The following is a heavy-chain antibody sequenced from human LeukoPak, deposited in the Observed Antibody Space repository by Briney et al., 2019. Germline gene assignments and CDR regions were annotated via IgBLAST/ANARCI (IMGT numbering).Heavy chain of an antibody. Sequence: SETLSLTCTVSSGSISSYYWSWIRQNPGKGLEWIGYIYYTGSTYYNPSLKSRVTISVDTSKNQFSLKLTSVTAADTAVYYCARVPLVWGQGSLVTVSS. J-gene: IGHJ4*02. CDR3: ARVPLV. V-gene: IGHV4-59*06. CDR2: IYYTGST. CDR1: SGSISSYY.